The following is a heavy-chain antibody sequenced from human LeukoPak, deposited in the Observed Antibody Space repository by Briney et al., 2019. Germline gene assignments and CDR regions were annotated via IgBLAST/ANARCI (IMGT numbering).Heavy chain of an antibody. J-gene: IGHJ4*02. CDR2: ISSSSSYI. Sequence: PGGSLRLSCAASGFTFSSYSMNWVRQAPGKGLEWVSSISSSSSYIYYADSVKGRFTISRDNAKNSLYLQMNSLRAEDTGVYYCARDPSRGYTYGYGDYWGQGILVTVSS. CDR3: ARDPSRGYTYGYGDY. V-gene: IGHV3-21*01. CDR1: GFTFSSYS. D-gene: IGHD5-18*01.